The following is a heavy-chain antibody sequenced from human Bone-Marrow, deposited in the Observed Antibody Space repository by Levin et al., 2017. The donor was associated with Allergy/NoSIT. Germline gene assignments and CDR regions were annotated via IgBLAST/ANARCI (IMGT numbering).Heavy chain of an antibody. CDR2: ISDGGGGK. D-gene: IGHD2-15*01. J-gene: IGHJ4*02. Sequence: GESLKISCAASGFTFSTYAMHWVRQAPGRGLEWVAVISDGGGGKHYGDSVQGRFTISTDNSKNTLYLQMNSLRAEDTAVYSCARELQYCSGGRCHSDVGFDNWGQGTLVTVSS. CDR3: ARELQYCSGGRCHSDVGFDN. CDR1: GFTFSTYA. V-gene: IGHV3-30-3*01.